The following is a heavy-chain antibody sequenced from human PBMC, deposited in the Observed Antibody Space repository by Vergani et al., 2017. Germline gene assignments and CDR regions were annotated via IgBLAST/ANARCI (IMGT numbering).Heavy chain of an antibody. V-gene: IGHV4-59*08. CDR2: IYYSGST. Sequence: QVQLQESGPGLVKPSETLSLTCTVSGGSISSYYWSWIRQPPGKGLEWIGYIYYSGSTNYNPSLKRRVTISVDTSKNQFSLKLSSVTAADTAVYYCARHKGGWFDFDYWGQGTLVTVSS. CDR1: GGSISSYY. J-gene: IGHJ4*02. CDR3: ARHKGGWFDFDY. D-gene: IGHD6-19*01.